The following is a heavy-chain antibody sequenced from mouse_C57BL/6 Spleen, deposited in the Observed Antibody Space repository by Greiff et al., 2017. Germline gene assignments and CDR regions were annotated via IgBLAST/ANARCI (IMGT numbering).Heavy chain of an antibody. CDR1: GYTFTSYW. V-gene: IGHV1-55*01. CDR2: IYPGSGST. Sequence: QVQLQQPGAELVKPGASVKMSCKASGYTFTSYWITWVKQRPGQGLEWIGDIYPGSGSTNYNEKFKSKATLTVDTSSSTAYMQLSSLTSEDSAVYYCARSDGYIYYARDYWGQGTSVTVSS. J-gene: IGHJ4*01. D-gene: IGHD2-3*01. CDR3: ARSDGYIYYARDY.